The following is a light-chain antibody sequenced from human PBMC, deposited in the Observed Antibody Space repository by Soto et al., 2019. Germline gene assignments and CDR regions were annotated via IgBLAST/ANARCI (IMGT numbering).Light chain of an antibody. Sequence: DIQMTQSPSSLSASVGDRVTITCRASQNIATYLNWYQQKPGKAPKVLIYAASSLQSGVPSRFSGAGSGTDFTLTISSLQPEDFATYYCQHADSFPLITFGQGTRLDIK. J-gene: IGKJ5*01. V-gene: IGKV1-39*01. CDR2: AAS. CDR1: QNIATY. CDR3: QHADSFPLIT.